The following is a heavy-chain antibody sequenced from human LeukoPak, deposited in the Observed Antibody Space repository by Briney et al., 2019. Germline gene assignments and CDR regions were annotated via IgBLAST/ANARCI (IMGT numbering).Heavy chain of an antibody. J-gene: IGHJ5*02. Sequence: GSLRLSCAASGFTFSNYWMSWVRQAPGKGLEWVANIKQDGSEKYYVDSVKGRFTISRDNAKNSLYLQMNSLRAEDTAVYYCAREGYCSGGSCSNWFDPWGQGTLVTVSS. CDR3: AREGYCSGGSCSNWFDP. D-gene: IGHD2-15*01. CDR2: IKQDGSEK. V-gene: IGHV3-7*04. CDR1: GFTFSNYW.